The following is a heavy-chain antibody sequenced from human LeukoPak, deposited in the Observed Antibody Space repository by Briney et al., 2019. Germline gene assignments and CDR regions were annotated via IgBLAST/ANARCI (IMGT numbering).Heavy chain of an antibody. CDR2: INSDGSST. CDR1: GFTFSSYW. Sequence: PGGSLRLSCAASGFTFSSYWIHWVRQAPGKGLVWVSRINSDGSSTSYADSVKGRFTISRDNAKDTLYLQMNSLRAEDTAVYYCARAHSGSYYYFDYWGQGTLVTVSS. D-gene: IGHD1-26*01. J-gene: IGHJ4*02. CDR3: ARAHSGSYYYFDY. V-gene: IGHV3-74*01.